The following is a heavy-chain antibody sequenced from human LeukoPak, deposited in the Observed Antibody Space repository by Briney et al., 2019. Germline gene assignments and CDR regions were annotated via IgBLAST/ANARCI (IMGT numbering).Heavy chain of an antibody. V-gene: IGHV3-48*02. CDR1: GFTFKSHA. Sequence: GTSLRLSCEASGFTFKSHAMHWVRQAPGKGLEWVSYISSSSSTIYYADSVKGRFTISRDNAKNSLYLQMNSLRDEDTAVYYCARGVDSGGSVDYWGQGTLVTVSS. J-gene: IGHJ4*02. D-gene: IGHD3-16*01. CDR3: ARGVDSGGSVDY. CDR2: ISSSSSTI.